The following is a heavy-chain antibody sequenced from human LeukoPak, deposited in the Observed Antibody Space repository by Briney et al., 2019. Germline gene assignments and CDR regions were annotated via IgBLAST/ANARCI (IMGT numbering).Heavy chain of an antibody. Sequence: GGSLRLSCTASGFTFGDYAMSWVRQAPGKGLEWVGFIRSKAYGGTTEYAASVKGRFTISRDDSKSIAYLQMNSLKTEDTAVYYCIGSFGELTFFDYWGQGTPVTVSS. J-gene: IGHJ4*02. CDR2: IRSKAYGGTT. D-gene: IGHD3-10*01. CDR1: GFTFGDYA. CDR3: IGSFGELTFFDY. V-gene: IGHV3-49*04.